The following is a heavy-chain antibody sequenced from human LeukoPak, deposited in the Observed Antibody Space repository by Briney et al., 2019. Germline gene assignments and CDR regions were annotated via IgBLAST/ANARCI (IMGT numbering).Heavy chain of an antibody. CDR2: IRYDGSNK. Sequence: GGSLRLSCAASGFTFSSYGMHWVRQAPGKGLEWVAFIRYDGSNKYYADSVKGRFTISRDNSKNTLYLQMNSLRAEDTAVYYCAKVGLDSNWFDPWGQGTLVTVSS. CDR3: AKVGLDSNWFDP. J-gene: IGHJ5*02. D-gene: IGHD3/OR15-3a*01. V-gene: IGHV3-30*02. CDR1: GFTFSSYG.